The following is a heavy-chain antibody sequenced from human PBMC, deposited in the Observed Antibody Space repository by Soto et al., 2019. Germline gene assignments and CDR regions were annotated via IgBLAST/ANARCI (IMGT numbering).Heavy chain of an antibody. D-gene: IGHD4-17*01. Sequence: QVQLVQSGAEVKKPGSSVKVSCKASGGTFSSYAISWVRQAPGQGLEWMGGIIPIFGTAKYAQKYQGRVPITADESTSTAYRELSSLRSEDTAVYYCARESRLRCPNYPGMDVGGQGTTVTVCS. V-gene: IGHV1-69*01. CDR2: IIPIFGTA. CDR3: ARESRLRCPNYPGMDV. CDR1: GGTFSSYA. J-gene: IGHJ6*02.